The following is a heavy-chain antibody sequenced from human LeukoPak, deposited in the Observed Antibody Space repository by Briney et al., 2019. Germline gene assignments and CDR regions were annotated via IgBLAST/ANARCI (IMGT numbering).Heavy chain of an antibody. Sequence: SMKVSCKASGGTFSSYAISWVRQAPGQGLEWMGGIIPIFGTANYAQKFQGRVTITADESTSTAYMELSSLRSEDTAVYYCAREMEQQQGMDYWGQGTLVTVSS. CDR3: AREMEQQQGMDY. V-gene: IGHV1-69*13. J-gene: IGHJ4*02. D-gene: IGHD6-13*01. CDR2: IIPIFGTA. CDR1: GGTFSSYA.